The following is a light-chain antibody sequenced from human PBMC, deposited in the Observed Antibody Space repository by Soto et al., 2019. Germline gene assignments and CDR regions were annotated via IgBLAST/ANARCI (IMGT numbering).Light chain of an antibody. V-gene: IGLV2-14*03. J-gene: IGLJ1*01. Sequence: QSVLTRAASVSGSPGQSISISCTGTSSDVGGYNYVSWYQHHPGKAPKLMIYDVSNRPSGVSNRFSGSKSGNTASLTISGLQPEDEADYYCSSYTTSNTRQIVLGTGTKVTVL. CDR2: DVS. CDR3: SSYTTSNTRQIV. CDR1: SSDVGGYNY.